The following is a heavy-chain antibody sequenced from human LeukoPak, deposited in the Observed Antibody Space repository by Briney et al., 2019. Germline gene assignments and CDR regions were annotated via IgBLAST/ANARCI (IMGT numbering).Heavy chain of an antibody. CDR1: GGSFSGYY. CDR2: INHSGST. D-gene: IGHD3-22*01. V-gene: IGHV4-34*01. Sequence: PSETLSPTCAVYGGSFSGYYWSWIRQPPGKGLEWIGEINHSGSTNYNPSLKSRVTISVDTSKNQFSLKLSSVTAADTAVYYCARWSPHYYDSSGYDYWGQGTLVTVSS. CDR3: ARWSPHYYDSSGYDY. J-gene: IGHJ4*02.